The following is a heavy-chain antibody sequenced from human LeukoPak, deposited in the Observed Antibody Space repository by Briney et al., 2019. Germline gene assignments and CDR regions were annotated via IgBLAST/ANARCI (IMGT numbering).Heavy chain of an antibody. V-gene: IGHV4-61*02. CDR3: ARVGASLTAAGTFRYYYMDV. J-gene: IGHJ6*03. D-gene: IGHD6-13*01. CDR2: MYTSGST. CDR1: GGSISSGSYY. Sequence: SQTLSLTCTVSGGSISSGSYYWSWIRQPAGKGLEWIGRMYTSGSTNYNPSLKSRVTISVDTSKNQFSLKLSSVTAADTAVYYCARVGASLTAAGTFRYYYMDVWGKGTTVTVTS.